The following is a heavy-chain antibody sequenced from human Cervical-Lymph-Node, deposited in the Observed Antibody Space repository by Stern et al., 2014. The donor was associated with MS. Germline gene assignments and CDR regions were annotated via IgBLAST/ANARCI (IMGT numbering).Heavy chain of an antibody. Sequence: EVQLVQSGAEVKMPGESLRISCEVSGYRFTNNWIGWVRQMPGKGLEWMGIIYPGDSETKYSPSFQGQVTILVDKSNTTTYLQWSSLKASDTAIYYCARRGHGYMGIDYWGQGALVTVSS. CDR3: ARRGHGYMGIDY. CDR2: IYPGDSET. CDR1: GYRFTNNW. V-gene: IGHV5-51*03. D-gene: IGHD1-1*01. J-gene: IGHJ4*02.